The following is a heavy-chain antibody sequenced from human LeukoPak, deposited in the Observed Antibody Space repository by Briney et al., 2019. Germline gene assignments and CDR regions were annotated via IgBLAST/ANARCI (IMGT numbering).Heavy chain of an antibody. J-gene: IGHJ4*02. CDR2: IYYSGST. CDR3: ARRFDYSCSGSHYYFDY. D-gene: IGHD3-10*01. V-gene: IGHV4-31*03. Sequence: TLSLTCPLSGRSITSGCYYWSWIRQHPGKGLEWIGYIYYSGSTYYNPSLKSRVTISVDTSKSQFSLKLTSVSAADTAVYYCARRFDYSCSGSHYYFDYWGQGILVTVSS. CDR1: GRSITSGCYY.